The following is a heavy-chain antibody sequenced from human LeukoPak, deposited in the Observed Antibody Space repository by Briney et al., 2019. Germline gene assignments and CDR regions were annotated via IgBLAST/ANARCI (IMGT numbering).Heavy chain of an antibody. CDR2: IKQDGSEK. CDR3: AKDIARYIPIPDAFDI. D-gene: IGHD1-14*01. V-gene: IGHV3-7*03. Sequence: GGSLRLSCAASGFTFSSYWMSWVRQAPGKGLEWVANIKQDGSEKYYVDSVKGRFTISGDNAKNSLYLQMNSLRAEDTALYYCAKDIARYIPIPDAFDIWGQGTMVTVSS. J-gene: IGHJ3*02. CDR1: GFTFSSYW.